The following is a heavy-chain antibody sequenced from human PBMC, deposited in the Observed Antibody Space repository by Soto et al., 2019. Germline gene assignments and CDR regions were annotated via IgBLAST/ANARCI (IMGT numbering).Heavy chain of an antibody. Sequence: QVTLKESGPVLVKPTETLTLTCTVSGFSLSNARMGVSWIRQPPGKALEWLAHIFSNDEKSYSTSLKSRLTISKDTSQSQVVLNLTHMEPVDPGTYFCALLLRYQLWYFGLWGRGTLVTVSS. CDR2: IFSNDEK. D-gene: IGHD3-16*01. CDR3: ALLLRYQLWYFGL. CDR1: GFSLSNARMG. J-gene: IGHJ2*01. V-gene: IGHV2-26*01.